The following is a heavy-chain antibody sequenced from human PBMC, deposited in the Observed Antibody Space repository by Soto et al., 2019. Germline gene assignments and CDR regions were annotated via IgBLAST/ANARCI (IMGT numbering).Heavy chain of an antibody. CDR3: ARVSLVRGVILLAYYYYGMDV. Sequence: QVQLVQSGAEVKKPGSSVKVSCKASGGTFSSYAISWVRQAPGQGLEWMGGIIPIFGTANYAQKFQGRVTISADKSTSPAYMELSGLRSEDTAVYYCARVSLVRGVILLAYYYYGMDVWGQGTTVTVSS. J-gene: IGHJ6*02. CDR2: IIPIFGTA. V-gene: IGHV1-69*06. D-gene: IGHD3-10*01. CDR1: GGTFSSYA.